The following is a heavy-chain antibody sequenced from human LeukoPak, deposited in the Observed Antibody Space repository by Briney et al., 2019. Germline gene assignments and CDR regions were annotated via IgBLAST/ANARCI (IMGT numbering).Heavy chain of an antibody. J-gene: IGHJ4*02. CDR3: ARAGAFWSGYYQLDY. CDR2: ISYDGSNK. D-gene: IGHD3-3*01. CDR1: GFTFSSYG. Sequence: PGRSLRLSCAASGFTFSSYGMHWVRQAPGKGLEWVAVISYDGSNKYYADSVKGRFTISRDNSKNTLYLQMNSLRSEDTAVYYCARAGAFWSGYYQLDYWGQGTLVTVSS. V-gene: IGHV3-30*03.